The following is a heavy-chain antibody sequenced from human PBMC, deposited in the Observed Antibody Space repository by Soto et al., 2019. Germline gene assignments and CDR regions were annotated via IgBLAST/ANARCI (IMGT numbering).Heavy chain of an antibody. J-gene: IGHJ4*02. CDR1: GFTFSSYG. V-gene: IGHV3-30*18. D-gene: IGHD6-13*01. Sequence: QVQLVESGGGVVQPGRSLRLSCAASGFTFSSYGMHWVRQAPGKGLEWVAVISYDGSNKYYADSVKGRFTISRDNSKNTLYLQVNSLRAEDTAVYYCAKEPLSSSSPDFDYWGKGTLVTVSS. CDR2: ISYDGSNK. CDR3: AKEPLSSSSPDFDY.